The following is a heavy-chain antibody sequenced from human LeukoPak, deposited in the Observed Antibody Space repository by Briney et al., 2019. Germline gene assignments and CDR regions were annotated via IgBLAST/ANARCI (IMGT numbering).Heavy chain of an antibody. D-gene: IGHD4-11*01. V-gene: IGHV1-69*13. CDR3: ARDRDYSNYWYYFDY. J-gene: IGHJ4*02. CDR1: GGTFSSYA. Sequence: WASVKVSCKASGGTFSSYAISWVRQAPGQGLEWMGGIIPIFGTANYAQKFQGRVTITADESTSTAYMELSSLRSEDTAVYYCARDRDYSNYWYYFDYWGQGTLVTVSS. CDR2: IIPIFGTA.